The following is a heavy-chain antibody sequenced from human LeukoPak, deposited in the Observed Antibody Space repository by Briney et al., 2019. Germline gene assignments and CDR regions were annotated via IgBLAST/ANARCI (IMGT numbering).Heavy chain of an antibody. CDR3: ANPSGYGSGSYYNHPFDY. CDR2: IIGSGGST. D-gene: IGHD3-10*01. J-gene: IGHJ4*02. Sequence: GGSRGLSCAASGFTFSSYAMSWVRQAPGKGLKWVSAIIGSGGSTYYADSVKGRFTISRDNSKNTLYLQMNSLRAEVTAVYYCANPSGYGSGSYYNHPFDYWGQGTLVTVSS. CDR1: GFTFSSYA. V-gene: IGHV3-23*01.